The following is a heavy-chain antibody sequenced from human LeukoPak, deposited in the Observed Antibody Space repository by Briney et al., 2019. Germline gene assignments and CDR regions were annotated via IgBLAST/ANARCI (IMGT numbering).Heavy chain of an antibody. CDR1: GFTFSDYH. CDR2: ISSSSSYT. V-gene: IGHV3-11*06. CDR3: ARGHFGLDV. J-gene: IGHJ6*02. Sequence: PGGSLRLSCAASGFTFSDYHMSWIRQAPGKGLEWLSYISSSSSYTNYADSVKGRFTISRDNAKNSLFLQMNSLRAEDTAVYYCARGHFGLDVWGQGTMVTVSS. D-gene: IGHD3-3*02.